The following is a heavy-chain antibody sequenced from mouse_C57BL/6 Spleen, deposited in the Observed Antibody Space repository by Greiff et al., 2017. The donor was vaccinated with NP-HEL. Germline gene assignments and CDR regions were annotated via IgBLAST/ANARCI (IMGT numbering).Heavy chain of an antibody. CDR2: IDPEDGET. CDR3: SRRDGYSNYFDY. J-gene: IGHJ2*01. CDR1: GFNITDYY. Sequence: EVQLQQSGAELVKPGASVKLSCTASGFNITDYYMHWVKQRTEQGLEWIGRIDPEDGETKYAPKFQGKATITADTSSNTAYLQLSSLTSEDTAFYYWSRRDGYSNYFDYWGQGTTLTVSS. V-gene: IGHV14-2*01. D-gene: IGHD2-3*01.